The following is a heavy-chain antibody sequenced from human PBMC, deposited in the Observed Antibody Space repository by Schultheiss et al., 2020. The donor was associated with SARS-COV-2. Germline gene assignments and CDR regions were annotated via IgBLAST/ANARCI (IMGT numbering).Heavy chain of an antibody. CDR1: GGTFSSYA. CDR2: IIPIFGTA. CDR3: ASLFY. J-gene: IGHJ4*02. Sequence: KISCKASGGTFSSYAISWVRQAPGQGLEWMGGIIPIFGTANYAQKFQGRVTMTTDTSTSTAYMELRSLRSDDTAVYYCASLFYWGQGTLVTVSS. V-gene: IGHV1-69*05.